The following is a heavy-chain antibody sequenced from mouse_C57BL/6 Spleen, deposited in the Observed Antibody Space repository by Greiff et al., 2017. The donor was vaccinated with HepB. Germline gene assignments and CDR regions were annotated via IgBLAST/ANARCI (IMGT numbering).Heavy chain of an antibody. J-gene: IGHJ3*01. D-gene: IGHD2-3*01. CDR3: ASVYDSAWFAD. CDR2: IYPRSGNT. V-gene: IGHV1-81*01. CDR1: GYTFTSYG. Sequence: QVQLKESGAELARPGASVKLSCKASGYTFTSYGISWVKQRTGQGLEWIGEIYPRSGNTYYNEKFKGKATLTADKSSSTAYMELRSLTSEDSAVYFCASVYDSAWFADGGQGTLVTVSA.